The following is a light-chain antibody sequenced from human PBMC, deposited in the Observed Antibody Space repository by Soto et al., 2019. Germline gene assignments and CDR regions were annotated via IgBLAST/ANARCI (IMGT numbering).Light chain of an antibody. CDR2: GTS. CDR1: QSVSSNN. J-gene: IGKJ1*01. CDR3: QQYGSSRT. Sequence: EIVLTQSPGTLSLSPWERATLSCRASQSVSSNNLAWYQQKPGQAPRLLIYGTSTRATGIPDRFSGSGSGTDFTLIISRLAPEDFAVYYRQQYGSSRTFGQGTKVDIK. V-gene: IGKV3-20*01.